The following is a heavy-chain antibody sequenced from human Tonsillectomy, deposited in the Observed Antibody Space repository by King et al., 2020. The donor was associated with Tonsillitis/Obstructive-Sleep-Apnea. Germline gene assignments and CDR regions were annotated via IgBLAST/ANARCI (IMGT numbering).Heavy chain of an antibody. Sequence: VQLVESGAEVKKPGASVKVSCKASGYTFTSYDINWVRQATGQGLEWMGWMNPKSGNTGYAQKFQGRVTMTRNTSISTVYMELSSLRSEDTAVYYCAGGLWLLWFGEVDVWGKGTTVTVSS. CDR1: GYTFTSYD. CDR2: MNPKSGNT. V-gene: IGHV1-8*01. D-gene: IGHD3-10*01. CDR3: AGGLWLLWFGEVDV. J-gene: IGHJ6*04.